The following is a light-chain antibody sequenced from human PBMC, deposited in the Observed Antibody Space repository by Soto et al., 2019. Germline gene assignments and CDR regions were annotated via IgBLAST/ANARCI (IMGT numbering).Light chain of an antibody. CDR3: NSYSSSTFYV. CDR1: SSDIASFNY. J-gene: IGLJ1*01. Sequence: QSVLAQPASVSGSPGQSITISCTGSSSDIASFNYVSWYQQYPGKAPKLLIYQVTSRSSGVSHRCSGSKFGDTSSLTISGLQPDAVAEYCCNSYSSSTFYVFGTGTKLTVL. V-gene: IGLV2-14*01. CDR2: QVT.